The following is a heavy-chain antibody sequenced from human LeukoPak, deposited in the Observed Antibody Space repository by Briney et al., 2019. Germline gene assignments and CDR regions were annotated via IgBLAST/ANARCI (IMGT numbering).Heavy chain of an antibody. CDR3: ARHFYGSGTYYHFDY. CDR2: ISAYNDNT. D-gene: IGHD3-10*01. V-gene: IGHV1-18*01. J-gene: IGHJ4*02. Sequence: VASVKVSCKASGYTFTSYGISWVRQAPGQGLEWMGWISAYNDNTNYAQKLQGRATLTTDTSTSTAYMELRSLRSDDTAVYYCARHFYGSGTYYHFDYWGQGTLVTVSS. CDR1: GYTFTSYG.